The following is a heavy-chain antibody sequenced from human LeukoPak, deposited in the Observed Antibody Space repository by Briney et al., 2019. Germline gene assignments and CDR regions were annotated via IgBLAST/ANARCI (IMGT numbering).Heavy chain of an antibody. CDR3: ARVSKKVRGVIAYKWFDP. J-gene: IGHJ5*02. D-gene: IGHD3-10*01. CDR1: GYTFTNNY. CDR2: IDPSGGRT. V-gene: IGHV1-46*01. Sequence: ASVKVSCKASGYTFTNNYVHWVRQAPGQGLEWMGVIDPSGGRTTYAQKFQGRVTMTSDMSTSTVYLELSSLRSEDTAVYYCARVSKKVRGVIAYKWFDPWGQGTLVTVSS.